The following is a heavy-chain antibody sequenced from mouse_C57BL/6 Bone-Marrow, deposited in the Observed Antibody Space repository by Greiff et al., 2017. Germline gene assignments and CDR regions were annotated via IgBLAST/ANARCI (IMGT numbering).Heavy chain of an antibody. V-gene: IGHV5-6*02. CDR3: ARRGVVALDY. CDR2: ISSGGSYT. Sequence: EVKLVESGGYLVKPGGSLKLSCAASGFTFRSYGMSWVRQTPDKRLEWVATISSGGSYTYYPDSVKGRFTISRDNAKNTLYLQMSSLKSEDTAMYYCARRGVVALDYWGQGTTLTVSS. J-gene: IGHJ2*01. CDR1: GFTFRSYG. D-gene: IGHD1-1*01.